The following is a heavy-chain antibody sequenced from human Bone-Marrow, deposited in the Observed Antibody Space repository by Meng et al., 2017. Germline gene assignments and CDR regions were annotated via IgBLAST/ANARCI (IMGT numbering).Heavy chain of an antibody. V-gene: IGHV4-30-4*08. J-gene: IGHJ2*01. D-gene: IGHD2-2*01. CDR1: GGSINSGDYY. Sequence: QVPLLAPGPRLVKPSQTLSLTCTVSGGSINSGDYYWSWIRQPPGKGLEWIGEINHSGSTNYNPSLKSRVTISVDTSKNQFSLKLSSVTAADTAVYYCARGRGTMPYWYFDLWGRGTLVTVSS. CDR3: ARGRGTMPYWYFDL. CDR2: INHSGST.